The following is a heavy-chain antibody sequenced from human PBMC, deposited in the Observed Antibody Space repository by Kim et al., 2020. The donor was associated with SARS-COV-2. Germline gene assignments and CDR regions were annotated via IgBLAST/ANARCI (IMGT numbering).Heavy chain of an antibody. D-gene: IGHD3-10*01. CDR3: TKDREGIGYGMEV. CDR1: GFILGDNC. J-gene: IGHJ6*02. V-gene: IGHV3-53*01. Sequence: GGSLRLSCAASGFILGDNCRGWVGQAPGKGLEWVSVMYSGGSTFLADAVKGRFSVSRDDSKNTMYLQMRSLRAEDTAVYYCTKDREGIGYGMEVWGQGTTVTVSS. CDR2: MYSGGST.